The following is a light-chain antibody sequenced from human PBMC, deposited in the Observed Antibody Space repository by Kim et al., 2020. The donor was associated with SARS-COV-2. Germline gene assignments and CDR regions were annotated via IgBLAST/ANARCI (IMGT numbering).Light chain of an antibody. CDR2: SNN. CDR3: AAWDDSLNVWV. V-gene: IGLV1-44*01. J-gene: IGLJ3*02. CDR1: SSNIGSNT. Sequence: GQRFTISCSGSSSNIGSNTVNWYQQLPGTAPKLLIYSNNQRPSGVPDRFSGSKSGTSASLAISGLQSEDEADYYCAAWDDSLNVWVFGGGTKLTVL.